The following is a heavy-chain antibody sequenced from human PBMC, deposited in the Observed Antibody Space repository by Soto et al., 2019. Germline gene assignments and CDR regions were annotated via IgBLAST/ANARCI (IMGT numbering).Heavy chain of an antibody. J-gene: IGHJ6*02. V-gene: IGHV4-34*01. CDR2: INQSGST. CDR3: ARGSNVLRFLEWRIGPSTQTDSYGMDV. D-gene: IGHD3-3*01. Sequence: SETLSLTCAVYGGSFSGYYWSWIRQPPGKGLGWIGEINQSGSTTYNPSLKSRVTISVDTSKNQFSLKLSSVTAADTAVYYCARGSNVLRFLEWRIGPSTQTDSYGMDVWGQGTTVTVSS. CDR1: GGSFSGYY.